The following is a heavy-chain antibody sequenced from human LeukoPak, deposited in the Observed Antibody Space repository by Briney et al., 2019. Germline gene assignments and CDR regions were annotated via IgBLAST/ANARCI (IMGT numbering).Heavy chain of an antibody. V-gene: IGHV4-59*12. D-gene: IGHD3-22*01. CDR3: ARAPRRSNNHYYHSNTTPRAFDY. J-gene: IGHJ4*02. Sequence: SETLSLTCTVSGGSISSLYWSWIRQPPGKGLEWIGYIYYTGSTNYNSSLKSRVTISVDTSKNQFSLKLSSVTAADTAVYYCARAPRRSNNHYYHSNTTPRAFDYWGQGTLVTVSS. CDR2: IYYTGST. CDR1: GGSISSLY.